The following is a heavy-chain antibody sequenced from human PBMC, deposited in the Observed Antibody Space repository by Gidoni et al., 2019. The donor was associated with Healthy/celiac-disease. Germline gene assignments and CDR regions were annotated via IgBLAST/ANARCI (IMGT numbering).Heavy chain of an antibody. J-gene: IGHJ4*02. CDR2: ISSSSSYI. CDR3: ARDAPSTYSSSSLGTDY. CDR1: GFTFSSYS. D-gene: IGHD6-6*01. Sequence: VQLVESGGGLVKPGGSLRLSCAASGFTFSSYSMNWVRQAPGKGLEWVSSISSSSSYIYYADSVKGRFTISRDNAKNSLYLQMNSLRAEDTAVYYCARDAPSTYSSSSLGTDYWGQGTLVTVSS. V-gene: IGHV3-21*01.